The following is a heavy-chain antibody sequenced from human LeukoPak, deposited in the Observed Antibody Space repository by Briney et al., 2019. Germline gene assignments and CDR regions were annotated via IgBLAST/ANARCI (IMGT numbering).Heavy chain of an antibody. Sequence: GASVKVSCKASGYTFTGYYMHWVRQAAGQGLEWMGWINPNSGGTNYAQKFQGRVTMTRGTSISTAYMELSRLRSDDTAVYYCARDSPSYYFDYWGQGTLVTVSS. CDR3: ARDSPSYYFDY. J-gene: IGHJ4*02. CDR2: INPNSGGT. V-gene: IGHV1-2*02. CDR1: GYTFTGYY.